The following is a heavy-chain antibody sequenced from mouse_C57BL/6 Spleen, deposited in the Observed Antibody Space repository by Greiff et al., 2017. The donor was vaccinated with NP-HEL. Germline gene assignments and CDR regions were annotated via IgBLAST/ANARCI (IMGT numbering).Heavy chain of an antibody. Sequence: EVQGVESGGDLVKPGGSLKLSCAASGFTFSSYGMSWVRQTPDKRLEWVATISSGGSYTYYPDSVKGRFTISRDNAKNTLYLQMSSLKSEDTAMYYCARHGLGQFAYWGQGTLVTVSA. V-gene: IGHV5-6*01. D-gene: IGHD4-1*01. CDR1: GFTFSSYG. CDR2: ISSGGSYT. CDR3: ARHGLGQFAY. J-gene: IGHJ3*01.